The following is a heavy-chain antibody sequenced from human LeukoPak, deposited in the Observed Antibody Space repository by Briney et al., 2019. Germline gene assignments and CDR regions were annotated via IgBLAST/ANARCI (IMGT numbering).Heavy chain of an antibody. CDR3: ARERGSSGGNTNGYFDY. CDR1: GFTFSNYA. Sequence: PGGSLRLSCAASGFTFSNYAMSWVRLAPGEWLEWVSVISGSGGTTYSADSVKGRFTISRDNSKNTLYLQMNSLRAEDTAAYYCARERGSSGGNTNGYFDYWGQGALVTVSS. D-gene: IGHD4-23*01. CDR2: ISGSGGTT. V-gene: IGHV3-23*01. J-gene: IGHJ4*02.